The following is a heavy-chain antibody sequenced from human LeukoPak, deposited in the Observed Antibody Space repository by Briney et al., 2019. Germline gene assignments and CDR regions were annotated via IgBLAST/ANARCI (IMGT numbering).Heavy chain of an antibody. CDR3: ARDWSYDILTGPSTFDY. J-gene: IGHJ4*02. CDR2: INHSGST. D-gene: IGHD3-9*01. CDR1: GGSFSGYY. Sequence: PSETLSLTCAVYGGSFSGYYWRWIRQPPGKGLEWIGEINHSGSTNYNPSLKSRVTISVDTSKNQFSLKLSSVTAADTAVYYCARDWSYDILTGPSTFDYWGQGTLVTVSS. V-gene: IGHV4-34*01.